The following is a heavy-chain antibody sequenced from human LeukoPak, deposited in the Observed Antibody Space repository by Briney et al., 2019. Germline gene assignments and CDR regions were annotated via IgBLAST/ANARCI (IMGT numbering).Heavy chain of an antibody. Sequence: SETLSLTCAVSGGSIRNDYWSWIRQPPGKGLDWIAYINYSGSTNYNPSLESRVTTSVETSKNLFSLKFTSVTAADTAVYYCARHRPGERRFDPWGQGTLVTVSS. D-gene: IGHD3-16*01. J-gene: IGHJ5*02. CDR1: GGSIRNDY. CDR2: INYSGST. V-gene: IGHV4-59*08. CDR3: ARHRPGERRFDP.